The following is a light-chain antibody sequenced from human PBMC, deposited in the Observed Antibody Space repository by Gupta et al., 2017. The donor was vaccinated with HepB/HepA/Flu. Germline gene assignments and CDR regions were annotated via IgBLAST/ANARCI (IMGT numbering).Light chain of an antibody. Sequence: EIVMTQSPATLSMSPGERATLSCGASQSVSNNLAWYQQKPGQPPRLLIYGESTRATGIPSRFSGSGSGTEFTLTISSLQPEDFAFYFCQQYNDWPRTFGQGTKVEIK. J-gene: IGKJ1*01. CDR1: QSVSNN. CDR3: QQYNDWPRT. V-gene: IGKV3-15*01. CDR2: GES.